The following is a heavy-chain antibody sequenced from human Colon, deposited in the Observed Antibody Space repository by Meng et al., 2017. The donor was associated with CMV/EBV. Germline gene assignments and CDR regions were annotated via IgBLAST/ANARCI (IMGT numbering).Heavy chain of an antibody. CDR2: TYFDDSDT. V-gene: IGHV5-51*01. CDR3: ATFRHCRSPACFRNFQY. D-gene: IGHD2-2*01. J-gene: IGHJ1*01. Sequence: KVSCKGSGFDFSGFWIGWVRQMPGRGLEWMGITYFDDSDTSYSPSFQGQVTISADKSISSAYLQWASLKASDTAMYYCATFRHCRSPACFRNFQYWGQGTRVTVSS. CDR1: GFDFSGFW.